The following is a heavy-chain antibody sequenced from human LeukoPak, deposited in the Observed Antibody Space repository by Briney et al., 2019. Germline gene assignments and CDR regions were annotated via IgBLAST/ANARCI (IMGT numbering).Heavy chain of an antibody. J-gene: IGHJ4*02. D-gene: IGHD5-18*01. Sequence: GGSLRLSCAASGFPFDGFSMHWVRQGPGNGLEWVSLIDKDGRATFYADSVRGRFIISRDNSKNSLYLQMNSLRPYDTALYYCTKEASYSAWVSFDSWGQGTQVTVSS. V-gene: IGHV3-43*01. CDR1: GFPFDGFS. CDR3: TKEASYSAWVSFDS. CDR2: IDKDGRAT.